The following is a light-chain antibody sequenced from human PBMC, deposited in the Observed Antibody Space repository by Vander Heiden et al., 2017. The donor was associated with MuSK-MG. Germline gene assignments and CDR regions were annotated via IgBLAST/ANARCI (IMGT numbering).Light chain of an antibody. V-gene: IGKV1-39*01. J-gene: IGKJ3*01. CDR3: QQSDSNLLL. Sequence: DIQMTQSPSSLSASVGDRVTITCRASQSISSYLNWYQQKPGKAPKLLIYAASSLQSGVPSRFSGSGSRTDFTLTISRLQPEDFATYYCQQSDSNLLLFGHGTKVDIK. CDR1: QSISSY. CDR2: AAS.